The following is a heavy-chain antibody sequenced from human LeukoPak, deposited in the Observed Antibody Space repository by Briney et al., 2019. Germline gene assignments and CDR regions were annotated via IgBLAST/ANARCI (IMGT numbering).Heavy chain of an antibody. V-gene: IGHV3-30*19. J-gene: IGHJ4*02. CDR2: IWYDGSNK. CDR1: GFTFSSYG. CDR3: ARDGGYYGSGSYLSSASPDY. D-gene: IGHD3-10*01. Sequence: GGSLRLSCAASGFTFSSYGMHWVRQAPGKGLEWVAVIWYDGSNKYYADSVKGRFTISRDNSKNTLYLQMNSLRAEDTAVYYCARDGGYYGSGSYLSSASPDYWGQGTLVTVSS.